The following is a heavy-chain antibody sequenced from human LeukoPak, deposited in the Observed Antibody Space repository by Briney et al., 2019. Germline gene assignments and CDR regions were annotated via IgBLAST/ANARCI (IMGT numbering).Heavy chain of an antibody. J-gene: IGHJ4*02. Sequence: ASVRVSCKASGYTFTDYYIHWVRQAPGQGLEWMGWINPKSGGTYYPPNFQGRLTMTRDTSITTAYMDLSGLRSDDTAVYYCARVRVGEDRYDSSGPLDYWGQGALVTVSS. V-gene: IGHV1-2*02. CDR1: GYTFTDYY. CDR2: INPKSGGT. CDR3: ARVRVGEDRYDSSGPLDY. D-gene: IGHD3-22*01.